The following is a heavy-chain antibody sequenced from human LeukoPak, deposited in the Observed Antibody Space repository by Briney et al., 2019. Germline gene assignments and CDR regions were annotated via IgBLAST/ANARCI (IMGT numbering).Heavy chain of an antibody. Sequence: GGSLRLSCAASGFTSTNYAMNWVRQAPGKGLEWVSVLIGSSGSTDYADSVKGRFTISKDTSKNTLFLQMNSLRAEDTAIYYCAKGAYDYIEIGYFDSWGQGTLVTVSS. CDR2: LIGSSGST. CDR1: GFTSTNYA. V-gene: IGHV3-23*01. J-gene: IGHJ4*02. D-gene: IGHD5-12*01. CDR3: AKGAYDYIEIGYFDS.